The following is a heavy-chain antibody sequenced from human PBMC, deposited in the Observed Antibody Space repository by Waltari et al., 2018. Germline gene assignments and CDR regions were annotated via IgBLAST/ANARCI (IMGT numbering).Heavy chain of an antibody. D-gene: IGHD6-19*01. Sequence: QVQLVQSGAEVKKPGASVKVSCKASGYTFTSYAMHWVRQAPGQRLEWMGWINAGNGKKKYSQKFQGRVTITRDTSASTAYMELRSLGSEDTAVYYCAREGQWSRHVDYWGQGTLVTVSS. CDR1: GYTFTSYA. CDR3: AREGQWSRHVDY. V-gene: IGHV1-3*01. CDR2: INAGNGKK. J-gene: IGHJ4*02.